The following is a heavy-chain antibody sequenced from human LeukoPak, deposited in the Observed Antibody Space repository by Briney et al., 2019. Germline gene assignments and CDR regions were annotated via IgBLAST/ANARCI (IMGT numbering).Heavy chain of an antibody. J-gene: IGHJ4*02. V-gene: IGHV3-30-3*01. D-gene: IGHD1-26*01. Sequence: HPGGSLRLSCAASGFTFSSYAMHWVRQAPGKGLEWVAVISYDGSNKYYADSVKGRFTISRDNSKNTLYLQMNSLRAEDTAVYYCARADQRLHNSGSYGYWGQGTLVTVSS. CDR3: ARADQRLHNSGSYGY. CDR2: ISYDGSNK. CDR1: GFTFSSYA.